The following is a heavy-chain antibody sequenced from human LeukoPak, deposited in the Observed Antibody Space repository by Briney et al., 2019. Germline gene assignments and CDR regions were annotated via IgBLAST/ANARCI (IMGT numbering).Heavy chain of an antibody. CDR1: GYTFTKYV. V-gene: IGHV1-3*01. J-gene: IGHJ4*02. CDR2: INAGNGHT. D-gene: IGHD2-21*01. Sequence: ASVKVSCKASGYTFTKYVVYLVRQAPGPRPEWMGWINAGNGHTQYSPNFQGRVTITRDTSASTAYMELSSLTSEDTALYYCARDDCGDTCYPGGYWGQGTLVTVSS. CDR3: ARDDCGDTCYPGGY.